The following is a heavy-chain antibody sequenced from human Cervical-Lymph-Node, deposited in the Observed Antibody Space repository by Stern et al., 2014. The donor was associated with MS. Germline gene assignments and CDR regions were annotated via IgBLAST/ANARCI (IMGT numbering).Heavy chain of an antibody. D-gene: IGHD6-13*01. Sequence: QVQLVESGAEAKKPGSSVKVSCKASGGSFSMDSISWVRQAPGQGLEWMGGRNPMFGTSNYAHKFQGRVTTTADVSTSTAYMELTSLRSEDTAVYFCARDQGGIADSWGQGTLVIVSS. V-gene: IGHV1-69*01. CDR2: RNPMFGTS. J-gene: IGHJ4*02. CDR3: ARDQGGIADS. CDR1: GGSFSMDS.